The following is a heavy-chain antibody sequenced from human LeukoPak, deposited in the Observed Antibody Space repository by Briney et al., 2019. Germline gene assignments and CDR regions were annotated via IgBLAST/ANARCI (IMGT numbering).Heavy chain of an antibody. D-gene: IGHD4-11*01. J-gene: IGHJ4*02. CDR1: ERTFTTYA. CDR3: AKDVNDHAQQYYFDY. V-gene: IGHV1-69*01. Sequence: SSEKLSCKASERTFTTYAISWVGQAPGQGVGWMGGIIPIFGTANYAQKFQGRVTITADESTSTAYMELSSLRSEDTAVYYCAKDVNDHAQQYYFDYWGQGPLVTVSS. CDR2: IIPIFGTA.